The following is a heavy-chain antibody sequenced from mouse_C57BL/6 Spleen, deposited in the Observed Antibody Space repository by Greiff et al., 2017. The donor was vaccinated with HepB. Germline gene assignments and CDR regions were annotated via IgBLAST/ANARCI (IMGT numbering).Heavy chain of an antibody. CDR3: ARRGSSYWYFDV. J-gene: IGHJ1*03. Sequence: QVQLQQPGAELVMPGASVKLSCKASGYTFTSYWMHWVKQRPGQGLEWIGEIDPSDSYTNYNKKFKGKSTLTVDKSSGTAYMQLSSLTSEDSAVYYCARRGSSYWYFDVWGTRTTVTVSS. CDR1: GYTFTSYW. V-gene: IGHV1-69*01. D-gene: IGHD1-1*01. CDR2: IDPSDSYT.